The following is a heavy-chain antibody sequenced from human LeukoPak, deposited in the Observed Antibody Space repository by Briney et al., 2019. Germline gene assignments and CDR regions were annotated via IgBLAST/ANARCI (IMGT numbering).Heavy chain of an antibody. Sequence: GGSLRLSCTFSGLTFRSYWMTWVRQAPGKGLEWVANINPGGNEIRSVDSVKGRSIISRDNAKNSLDLQMSSLRVEDTAVYYCMCWGTDNHWGQGILVTVSS. V-gene: IGHV3-7*01. CDR3: MCWGTDNH. CDR1: GLTFRSYW. D-gene: IGHD7-27*01. J-gene: IGHJ4*02. CDR2: INPGGNEI.